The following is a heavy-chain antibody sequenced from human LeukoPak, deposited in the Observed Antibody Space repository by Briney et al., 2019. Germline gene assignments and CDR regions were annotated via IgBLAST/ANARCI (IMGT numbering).Heavy chain of an antibody. D-gene: IGHD3-10*01. CDR1: GASIYSSDYS. V-gene: IGHV4-39*02. CDR3: ARDQLLWFGELLEKYYYYMDV. Sequence: SETLSLTCTVSGASIYSSDYSWGWIRQSPGKGLEWIGNISYSGTPYYNPSLKSRVTISVDTSRNQFSLKLNSVTAADTAVYYCARDQLLWFGELLEKYYYYMDVWGKGTTVTVSS. J-gene: IGHJ6*03. CDR2: ISYSGTP.